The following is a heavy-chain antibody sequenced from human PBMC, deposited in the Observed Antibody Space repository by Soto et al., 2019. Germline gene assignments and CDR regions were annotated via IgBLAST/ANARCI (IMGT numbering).Heavy chain of an antibody. CDR1: GGTFSSYS. D-gene: IGHD2-2*01. CDR2: VIPILGMA. Sequence: QVQLVQSGAEVKKPGPSVKVSCEASGGTFSSYSFSWVRQAPGQGLEWMGRVIPILGMANYAQKFQGRVTLTADKSTSTVYMELSSMRSEDTAVYYCARGGAVVVPGAVDRHNWFDPWGQGTLVTVSS. CDR3: ARGGAVVVPGAVDRHNWFDP. J-gene: IGHJ5*02. V-gene: IGHV1-69*02.